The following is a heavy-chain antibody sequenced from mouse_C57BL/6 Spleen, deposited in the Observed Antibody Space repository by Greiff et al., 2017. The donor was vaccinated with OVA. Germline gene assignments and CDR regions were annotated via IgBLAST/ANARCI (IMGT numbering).Heavy chain of an antibody. CDR1: GYTFTDYN. V-gene: IGHV1-18*01. Sequence: EVQLQQSGPELVKPGASVKIPCKASGYTFTDYNMDWVKQSHGKSLEWIGDINPNNGGTIYNQKFKGKATLTVDKSSSTAYMELRSLTSEDTAVYYCAREEGNWYFDVWSTGTTVTVSS. J-gene: IGHJ1*03. CDR2: INPNNGGT. CDR3: AREEGNWYFDV.